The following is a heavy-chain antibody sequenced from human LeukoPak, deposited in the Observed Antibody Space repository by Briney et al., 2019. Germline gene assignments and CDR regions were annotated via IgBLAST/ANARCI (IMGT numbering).Heavy chain of an antibody. V-gene: IGHV3-23*01. J-gene: IGHJ6*03. Sequence: PGGSLRLSCTASGFTFSGYAMSWVRQAPGKGLDWVSGLSGSGAGTYYADSVKGRFTISRDTSKNTLYLHMNSLRAEDTAVYTCARDWVMDVWGKGTTVTVSS. D-gene: IGHD3-16*01. CDR1: GFTFSGYA. CDR2: LSGSGAGT. CDR3: ARDWVMDV.